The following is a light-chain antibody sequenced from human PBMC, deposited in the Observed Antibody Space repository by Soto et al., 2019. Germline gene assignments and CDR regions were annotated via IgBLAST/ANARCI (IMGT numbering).Light chain of an antibody. CDR1: SSDVGSYNY. V-gene: IGLV2-14*01. J-gene: IGLJ1*01. CDR2: EVS. Sequence: QSVLTEPASVSVSPGQSITISCTGTSSDVGSYNYVSWYQQHPGKAPKLMIYEVSDRPSGISSRFSGSKSGNTASLTISGLQAADEADYYCASYLTTSHLEVFGTGTKV. CDR3: ASYLTTSHLEV.